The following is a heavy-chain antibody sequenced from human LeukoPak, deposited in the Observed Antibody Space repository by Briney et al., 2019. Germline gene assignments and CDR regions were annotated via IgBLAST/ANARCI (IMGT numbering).Heavy chain of an antibody. CDR2: IYYSGST. V-gene: IGHV4-59*01. J-gene: IGHJ6*03. D-gene: IGHD3-10*01. CDR3: ARGGTMVRGVIESSYYYYMDV. CDR1: GGSISSYY. Sequence: SETLSLTCTVSGGSISSYYWSWIRQPPGKGLEGIGYIYYSGSTNYNPSLKRRVTISVDTSKNQFSLKLSSVTAADTAVYYCARGGTMVRGVIESSYYYYMDVWGKGTTVTVSS.